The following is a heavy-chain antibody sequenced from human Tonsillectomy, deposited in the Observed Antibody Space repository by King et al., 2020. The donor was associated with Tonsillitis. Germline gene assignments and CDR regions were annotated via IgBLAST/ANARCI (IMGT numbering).Heavy chain of an antibody. CDR3: ARHSQQVTPIVPAAPFDS. J-gene: IGHJ4*02. CDR2: VYHSGTT. CDR1: GGSINGYY. Sequence: QLQESGPGLAKPSETLSLTCTVSGGSINGYYWSWIRQSLGKGLEWIGYVYHSGTTKYNPSLKSRVSITVDKSNNQFTLRLNSVTAADTAVYFCARHSQQVTPIVPAAPFDSGGQGTLVPVPS. V-gene: IGHV4-59*08. D-gene: IGHD2-2*01.